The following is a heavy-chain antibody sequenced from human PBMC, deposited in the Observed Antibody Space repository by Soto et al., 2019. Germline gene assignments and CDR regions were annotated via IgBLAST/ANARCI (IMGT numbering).Heavy chain of an antibody. CDR2: IDRGGSER. Sequence: PGGSLRLSCAGSGFIFGSDWMTWVRQAPGKGLEWVANIDRGGSERYYGDSVKGRFTISRDNARNSLYLQMNSLRAEDTAVYYCKRDLDTRGSAPISEYWGQGTLVTVYS. J-gene: IGHJ4*02. V-gene: IGHV3-7*03. D-gene: IGHD3-22*01. CDR1: GFIFGSDW. CDR3: KRDLDTRGSAPISEY.